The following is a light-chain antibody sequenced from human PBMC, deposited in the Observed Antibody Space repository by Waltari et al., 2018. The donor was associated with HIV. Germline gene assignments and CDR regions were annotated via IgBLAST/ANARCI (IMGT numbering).Light chain of an antibody. CDR2: EVS. CDR1: SSDVGGYNY. Sequence: QSALTQPASVSGSPGQSITIPCTGTSSDVGGYNYVSWYQQHPGKAPKLMMYEVSNRPSGVSNRFSGSKSGNTASLTISGLQAEDEAGYYCSSYTSSSTYVFGTETTVTVL. CDR3: SSYTSSSTYV. J-gene: IGLJ1*01. V-gene: IGLV2-14*01.